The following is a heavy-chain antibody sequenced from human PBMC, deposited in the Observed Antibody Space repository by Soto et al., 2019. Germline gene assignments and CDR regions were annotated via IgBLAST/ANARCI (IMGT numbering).Heavy chain of an antibody. J-gene: IGHJ6*02. CDR1: GFTFSSYG. D-gene: IGHD3-9*01. V-gene: IGHV3-33*01. Sequence: GSLRLSCAASGFTFSSYGMHWVRQAPGKGLEWVAVIWYDGSNKYYADSVKGRFTISRDNSKNTLYLQMNSLRAEDTAVYYCAREHYPRAYYDILTGYYKDYYYYGMDVWGQGTTVTVSS. CDR2: IWYDGSNK. CDR3: AREHYPRAYYDILTGYYKDYYYYGMDV.